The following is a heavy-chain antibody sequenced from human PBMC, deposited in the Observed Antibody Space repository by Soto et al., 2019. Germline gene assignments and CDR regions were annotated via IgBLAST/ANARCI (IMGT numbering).Heavy chain of an antibody. CDR1: GGTFSSYT. V-gene: IGHV1-69*02. J-gene: IGHJ4*02. CDR3: ARAHDYGDYVDY. CDR2: IIPILGIA. D-gene: IGHD4-17*01. Sequence: QVQLVQSGAEVKKPGSSVKVSCKASGGTFSSYTISWVRQAPGQGLEWMGRIIPILGIANYAQKFQGRVTITADKSTSTAYMELSSLRSEDTAVYYCARAHDYGDYVDYWGQGTLVTVSS.